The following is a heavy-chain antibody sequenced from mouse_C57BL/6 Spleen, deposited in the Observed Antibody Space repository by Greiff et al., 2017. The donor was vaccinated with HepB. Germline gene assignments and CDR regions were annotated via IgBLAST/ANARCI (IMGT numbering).Heavy chain of an antibody. Sequence: VQLQQSGAELVKPGASVKMSCKASGYTFTSYWITWVKQRPGQGLEWIGDIYPGSGSTNYNEKFKSKATLTVDTSSSTAYMQLSSLTSEDSAVYYCARSGGYRWDYAMDYWGQGTSVTVSS. J-gene: IGHJ4*01. D-gene: IGHD2-12*01. V-gene: IGHV1-55*01. CDR1: GYTFTSYW. CDR2: IYPGSGST. CDR3: ARSGGYRWDYAMDY.